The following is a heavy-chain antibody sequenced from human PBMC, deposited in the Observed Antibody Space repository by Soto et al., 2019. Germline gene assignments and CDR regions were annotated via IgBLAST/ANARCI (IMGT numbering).Heavy chain of an antibody. J-gene: IGHJ4*02. D-gene: IGHD3-10*01. CDR2: IYYSGST. V-gene: IGHV4-30-4*01. Sequence: SETLSLTCTVSGGSISSGDYYWSWICQPPGKGLEWIGYIYYSGSTYYNPSLKSRVTISVDTSKYQFSLKLSPVTAADKAVYYCARANHGSGSYAVNFDYWGQGTLVTVSS. CDR3: ARANHGSGSYAVNFDY. CDR1: GGSISSGDYY.